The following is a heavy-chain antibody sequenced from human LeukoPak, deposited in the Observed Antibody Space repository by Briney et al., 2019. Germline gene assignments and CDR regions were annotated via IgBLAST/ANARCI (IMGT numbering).Heavy chain of an antibody. V-gene: IGHV1-8*03. CDR2: MNPNSGNT. J-gene: IGHJ6*03. Sequence: ASVKVSCKASGYTFTSYDINWVRQATGQGLEWMGWMNPNSGNTGYAQKFQGRVTITRNTSISTAYMELSSLRSEDTAVYYCAREVTTQKYLLGGDYYYYYYMDVWGKGTTVTVSS. CDR1: GYTFTSYD. D-gene: IGHD4-17*01. CDR3: AREVTTQKYLLGGDYYYYYYMDV.